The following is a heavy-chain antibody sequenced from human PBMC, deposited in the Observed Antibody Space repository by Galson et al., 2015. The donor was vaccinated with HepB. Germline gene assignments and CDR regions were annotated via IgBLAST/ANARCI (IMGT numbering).Heavy chain of an antibody. Sequence: SLRLSCAASGFTFSTHAIHWVRQAPGKGLGWVAIISYDGSNKHYTDSVKGRFTISRDNSNNTLYLQMDSLRPDDTAVYYCAKADHPYTGMASDHWGQGTQVAVSS. CDR3: AKADHPYTGMASDH. V-gene: IGHV3-30*04. J-gene: IGHJ4*02. CDR2: ISYDGSNK. D-gene: IGHD2-2*02. CDR1: GFTFSTHA.